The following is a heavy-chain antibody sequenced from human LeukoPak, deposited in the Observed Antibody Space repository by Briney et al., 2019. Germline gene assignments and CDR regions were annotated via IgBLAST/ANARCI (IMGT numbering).Heavy chain of an antibody. CDR3: ARHPKKNWNDFAFDI. CDR1: GYNFPSYW. V-gene: IGHV5-51*01. J-gene: IGHJ3*02. Sequence: GESLKISCKGSGYNFPSYWIGWVRQMPGKGLEWMGVIYPGDSDTRYSPSFQGQVTMSVDKSISTAYLQWSSLKASDTAMYYCARHPKKNWNDFAFDIWGQGTMVTVSS. D-gene: IGHD1-1*01. CDR2: IYPGDSDT.